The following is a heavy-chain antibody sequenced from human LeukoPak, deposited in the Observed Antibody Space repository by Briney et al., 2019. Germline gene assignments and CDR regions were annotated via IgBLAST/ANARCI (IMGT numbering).Heavy chain of an antibody. CDR1: GYTFTSYG. CDR3: ARVGGYDFWSGYFDYYCYMDV. Sequence: GASVKVSCKASGYTFTSYGISWVRQAPGQGLEWMGWISAYNGNTNYAQKLQGRVTMTTDTSTSTAYMELRSLRSDDTAVYYCARVGGYDFWSGYFDYYCYMDVWGKGTTVTVSS. D-gene: IGHD3-3*01. J-gene: IGHJ6*03. V-gene: IGHV1-18*01. CDR2: ISAYNGNT.